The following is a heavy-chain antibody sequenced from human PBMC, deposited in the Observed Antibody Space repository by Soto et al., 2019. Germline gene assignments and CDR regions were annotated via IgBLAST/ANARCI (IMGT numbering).Heavy chain of an antibody. D-gene: IGHD5-12*01. Sequence: QVQLVESGGGVVQPGRSLRLSCAASGFTFSSYGMHWVRQAPGKGLEWVAVISYDGSNKYYADSVKGRFTISRDNSKNTLYLQMNSLRAEDTAVYYCSLPGRDGYNFVWGQGTLVTVSS. CDR2: ISYDGSNK. V-gene: IGHV3-30*03. CDR3: SLPGRDGYNFV. J-gene: IGHJ4*02. CDR1: GFTFSSYG.